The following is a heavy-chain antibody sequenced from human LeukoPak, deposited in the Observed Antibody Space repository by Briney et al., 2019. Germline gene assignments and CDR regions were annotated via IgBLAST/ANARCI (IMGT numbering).Heavy chain of an antibody. V-gene: IGHV4-59*01. CDR2: IHYSGST. D-gene: IGHD6-19*01. Sequence: PSETLSLTCTVSGGSISSYYWSWIRQPPGKGLEWIGYIHYSGSTNYNPSLKSRVTISVDTSKNQFSLKLSSVTAADTAVYYCARATGYSSGWYPEYFQHWGQGTLVTVSS. CDR3: ARATGYSSGWYPEYFQH. J-gene: IGHJ1*01. CDR1: GGSISSYY.